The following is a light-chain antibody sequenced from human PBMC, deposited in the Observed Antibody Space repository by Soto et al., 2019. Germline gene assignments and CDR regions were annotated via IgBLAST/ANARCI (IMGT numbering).Light chain of an antibody. CDR1: QSISNY. CDR2: AAL. Sequence: DIQVTQSPPSLSASVGDRVTITCRASQSISNYLNWYQQKPGKAPKLLIYAALILQSGVPSRFSGSGSGTDFTLTISGLHPEDFATYSCQQANSFPLTFGGGTKVDIK. V-gene: IGKV1-39*01. J-gene: IGKJ4*01. CDR3: QQANSFPLT.